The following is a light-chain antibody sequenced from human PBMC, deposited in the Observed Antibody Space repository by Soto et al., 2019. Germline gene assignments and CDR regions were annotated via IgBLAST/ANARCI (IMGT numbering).Light chain of an antibody. Sequence: IVKTLSPATCTVSAEVRATLSCWARQSVSSDLAWYQQKPGQAPRLLIYGASTRATGIPARFSGSGSGTEFTLTISSLQSEDSAVYFCRQLNSYPLTFSGGTKVDIK. J-gene: IGKJ4*01. CDR1: QSVSSD. CDR3: RQLNSYPLT. CDR2: GAS. V-gene: IGKV3-15*01.